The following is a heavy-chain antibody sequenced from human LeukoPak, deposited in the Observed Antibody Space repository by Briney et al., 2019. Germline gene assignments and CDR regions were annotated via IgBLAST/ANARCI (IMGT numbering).Heavy chain of an antibody. CDR1: GFTFSSYS. V-gene: IGHV3-21*01. Sequence: GGSLRLSCAASGFTFSSYSMNWVRQAPGKGLEWVSSISSSSSYIYYADSVKGRFTISRDNAKNSLYLQMNSLRAEDTAVYYCARGGVLLWFGESESGYYYGMDVWGKGTTVTVSS. D-gene: IGHD3-10*01. J-gene: IGHJ6*04. CDR2: ISSSSSYI. CDR3: ARGGVLLWFGESESGYYYGMDV.